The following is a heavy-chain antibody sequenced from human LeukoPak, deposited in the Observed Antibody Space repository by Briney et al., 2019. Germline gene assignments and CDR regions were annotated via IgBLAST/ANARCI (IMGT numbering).Heavy chain of an antibody. CDR2: ISYDGSNK. D-gene: IGHD1-1*01. J-gene: IGHJ4*02. CDR3: AKDRTGTFDY. CDR1: GFTFSSYG. V-gene: IGHV3-30*18. Sequence: GGSLRLSCAASGFTFSSYGMHWVRQAPGKGLEWVAVISYDGSNKYYADSVKGRFTISRDNSKNTLYLQMNSLRAEDTVVYYCAKDRTGTFDYWGQGTLVTVSS.